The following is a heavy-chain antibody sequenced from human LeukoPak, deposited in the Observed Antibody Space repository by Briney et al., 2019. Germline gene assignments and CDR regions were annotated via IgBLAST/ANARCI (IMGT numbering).Heavy chain of an antibody. CDR1: GYSFNNYW. V-gene: IGHV5-51*01. Sequence: GESLKISCQGSGYSFNNYWIGWMRQMPGNGLEWMGIIHPGDSDIRYSPSFQGLVTISADMSISTAYLQWSSLKASDTAKYYCARQGGSGTFGAFNVWGQGTMVTVSS. D-gene: IGHD3-10*01. CDR3: ARQGGSGTFGAFNV. CDR2: IHPGDSDI. J-gene: IGHJ3*01.